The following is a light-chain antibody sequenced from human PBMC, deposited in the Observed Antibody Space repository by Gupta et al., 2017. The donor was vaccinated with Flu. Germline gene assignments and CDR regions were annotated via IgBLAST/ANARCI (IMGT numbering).Light chain of an antibody. J-gene: IGLJ1*01. Sequence: QSLLTQPPSISAASGQKVTISCSGTYSNVGSNYVAWYQQFPGTAPRLLIYEDNKRPSDVSDRFSASKSGSSATLEITGVQTGDEADYHCGAWDSTLRVYVFGTG. CDR3: GAWDSTLRVYV. CDR1: YSNVGSNY. V-gene: IGLV1-51*02. CDR2: EDN.